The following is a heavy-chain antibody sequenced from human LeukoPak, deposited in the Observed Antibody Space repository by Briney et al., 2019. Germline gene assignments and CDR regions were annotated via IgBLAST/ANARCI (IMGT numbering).Heavy chain of an antibody. D-gene: IGHD1-26*01. CDR2: ISYTGST. V-gene: IGHV4-59*08. J-gene: IGHJ4*02. CDR3: ARGGDSGTYLRGYYFDY. CDR1: GGSISSYY. Sequence: SETLSLTCTASGGSISSYYLIWIRQPPGKGLEWIGYISYTGSTNYNPSLKSRVTISVDTSKNQFSLKLSSVTAADTAVYYCARGGDSGTYLRGYYFDYWGQGTLVTVSS.